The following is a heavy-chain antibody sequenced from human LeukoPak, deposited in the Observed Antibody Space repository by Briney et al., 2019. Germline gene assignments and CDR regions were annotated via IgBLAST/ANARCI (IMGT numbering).Heavy chain of an antibody. CDR1: RGSISSGDYY. J-gene: IGHJ6*03. Sequence: SETLSLTCTVSRGSISSGDYYWSWIRQPPGKGLEWIGYIYYSGSTYYNPSLKSRVTISVDTSKNQFSLKLSSVTAADTPVYYCARAGAAAGTLYYYYYMDVWGKGTTVTVSS. CDR2: IYYSGST. D-gene: IGHD6-13*01. V-gene: IGHV4-30-4*08. CDR3: ARAGAAAGTLYYYYYMDV.